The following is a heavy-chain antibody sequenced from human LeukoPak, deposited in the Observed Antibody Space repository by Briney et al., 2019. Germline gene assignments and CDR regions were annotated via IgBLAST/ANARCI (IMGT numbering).Heavy chain of an antibody. D-gene: IGHD1-14*01. Sequence: GGSLRLSCAASGFTFSNAWMSWVRQAPGKGLEWVARIRADGTTDYAAPVKGRFTISRDDSMNTLSLQMDSLKTRDTDVSDCAADFTSPLAQIDYWGEGKPGTASS. J-gene: IGHJ4*02. CDR3: AADFTSPLAQIDY. CDR2: IRADGTT. CDR1: GFTFSNAW. V-gene: IGHV3-15*01.